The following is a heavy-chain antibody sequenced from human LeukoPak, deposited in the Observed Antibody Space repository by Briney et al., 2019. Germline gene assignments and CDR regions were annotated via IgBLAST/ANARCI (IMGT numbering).Heavy chain of an antibody. CDR3: ARGRSTGYPYYFEY. J-gene: IGHJ4*02. D-gene: IGHD5-12*01. CDR2: MNPNSGST. Sequence: ASVKVSCKASGYTFTSYDSNWVRQATGQGLEWMGWMNPNSGSTGYAQKFQGRVTITRNTSISTAYMELSGLRSEDTAVYYCARGRSTGYPYYFEYWGQGTLVTVSS. CDR1: GYTFTSYD. V-gene: IGHV1-8*03.